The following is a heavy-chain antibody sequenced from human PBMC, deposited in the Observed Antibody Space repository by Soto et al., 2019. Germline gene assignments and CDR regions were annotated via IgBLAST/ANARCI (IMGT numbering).Heavy chain of an antibody. D-gene: IGHD2-21*02. CDR2: INPAGGTT. V-gene: IGHV1-46*01. Sequence: QVQLVQSGAEVKKPGASVRISCRASGYSFTSTYVHWVRQAPGQGHEWMGIINPAGGTTYYAQKFQGRLTITSDTSTDTVFMDLNDLTSEDTAVYFCALKVVTYYDNWGQGTLLTVSS. CDR1: GYSFTSTY. CDR3: ALKVVTYYDN. J-gene: IGHJ4*02.